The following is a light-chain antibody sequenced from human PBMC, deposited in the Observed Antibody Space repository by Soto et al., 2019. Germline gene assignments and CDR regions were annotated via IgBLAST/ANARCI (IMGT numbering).Light chain of an antibody. Sequence: VLTQSPATLSLSPRERATLSCRASQSVTNSLVWYQQRPGQAPRLLIYDASKRATGIPARFSGSGSGTDFTLTISSLEPEDFALYYCQQRYSWPPMYTFGQGTKLEIK. CDR3: QQRYSWPPMYT. V-gene: IGKV3-11*01. CDR2: DAS. J-gene: IGKJ2*01. CDR1: QSVTNS.